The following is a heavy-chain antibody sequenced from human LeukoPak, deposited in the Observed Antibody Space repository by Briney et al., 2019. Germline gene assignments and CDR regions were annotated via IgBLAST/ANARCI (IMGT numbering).Heavy chain of an antibody. V-gene: IGHV1-58*02. CDR1: GFTFTSSA. D-gene: IGHD6-13*01. CDR2: IVVGSGNT. J-gene: IGHJ4*02. CDR3: AASYSSSDPFDY. Sequence: SVKVSCKASGFTFTSSAMQWVRQARGQRLEWIGWIVVGSGNTNYAQKSQERVTITRDMSTSTAYMELSSLRSEDTAVYYCAASYSSSDPFDYWGQGTLVTVSS.